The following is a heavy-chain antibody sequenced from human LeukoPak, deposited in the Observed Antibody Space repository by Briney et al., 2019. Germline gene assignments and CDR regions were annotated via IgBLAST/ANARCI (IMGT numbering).Heavy chain of an antibody. D-gene: IGHD2-21*02. J-gene: IGHJ4*02. Sequence: SVKVSCKASGGTFSSYAISWVRQAPGQGLEWMGRIIPILGIANYAQKFQGRVTITADKSTSTAYIELSSLRSEDTAVYYCASSYCGGDCPFDYWGQGTLVTVSS. CDR2: IIPILGIA. CDR1: GGTFSSYA. CDR3: ASSYCGGDCPFDY. V-gene: IGHV1-69*04.